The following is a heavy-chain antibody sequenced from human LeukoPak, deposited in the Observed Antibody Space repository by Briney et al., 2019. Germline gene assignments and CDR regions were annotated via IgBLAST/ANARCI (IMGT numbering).Heavy chain of an antibody. D-gene: IGHD6-13*01. CDR1: GFTFSSYS. CDR3: ARDSRSIAAAGIDY. CDR2: ISSSSSYI. J-gene: IGHJ4*02. Sequence: GGSLRLSCAASGFTFSSYSMNWVRQAPGKGLEWVSSISSSSSYIYYADSVKGRFTISRDNAKNSLYLQMNSLRAEDTAVYYCARDSRSIAAAGIDYWGQGTLVTVSS. V-gene: IGHV3-21*01.